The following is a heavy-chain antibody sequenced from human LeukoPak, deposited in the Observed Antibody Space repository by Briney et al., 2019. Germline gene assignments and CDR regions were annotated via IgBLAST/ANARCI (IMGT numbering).Heavy chain of an antibody. CDR1: GYTFTSYY. Sequence: ASVKVSCKASGYTFTSYYMHWVRQAPGQGLEWMRIINPSGGSTSYAQKFQGRVTMTRDTSTSTVYMELSSLRSEDTAVYYCARDEITMVRGSHAFDIWGQGTMVTVSS. J-gene: IGHJ3*02. CDR2: INPSGGST. D-gene: IGHD3-10*01. V-gene: IGHV1-46*01. CDR3: ARDEITMVRGSHAFDI.